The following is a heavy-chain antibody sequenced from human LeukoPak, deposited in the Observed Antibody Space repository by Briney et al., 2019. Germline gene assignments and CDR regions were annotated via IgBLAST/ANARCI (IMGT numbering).Heavy chain of an antibody. D-gene: IGHD5-18*01. CDR3: ATKRGYNYGLDY. CDR2: TYSGGST. J-gene: IGHJ4*02. V-gene: IGHV3-53*01. Sequence: GGSLRLSCAASGFTVSSNYMSWVRQAPGKGLEWVSVTYSGGSTYYADSVKGRFTISRDNFKNTLYLQMNSLRAEDTAVYYCATKRGYNYGLDYWGQGTLVTVSS. CDR1: GFTVSSNY.